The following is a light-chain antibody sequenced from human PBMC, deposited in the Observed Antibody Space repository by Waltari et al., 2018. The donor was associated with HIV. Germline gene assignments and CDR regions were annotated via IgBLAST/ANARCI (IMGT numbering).Light chain of an antibody. J-gene: IGLJ3*02. CDR1: NVGSQG. V-gene: IGLV3-21*04. CDR3: QVWDSSSDHRGV. Sequence: SYVVSQPPSVSVAPGQTARMTGEGNNVGSQGVHWYQKKPDQAPILVIYYDRDRPSGIPERFSGSNFGNTATLTITSVEAGDEADYYCQVWDSSSDHRGVFGGGTKLTVL. CDR2: YDR.